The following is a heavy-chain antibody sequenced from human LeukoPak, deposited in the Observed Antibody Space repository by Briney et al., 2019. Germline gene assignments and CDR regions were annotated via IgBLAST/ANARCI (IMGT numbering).Heavy chain of an antibody. CDR1: GGSISSSCYY. V-gene: IGHV4-39*01. CDR2: IYYSGST. J-gene: IGHJ4*02. Sequence: SETLSLTCTVSGGSISSSCYYWGWIRQPPGKRLEWIGSIYYSGSTYYNPSLKSRVTISVDTSKNQFPLKLSSVTAADTAVYYCARHSRDDYGDYVGYWGQGTLVTVSS. CDR3: ARHSRDDYGDYVGY. D-gene: IGHD4-17*01.